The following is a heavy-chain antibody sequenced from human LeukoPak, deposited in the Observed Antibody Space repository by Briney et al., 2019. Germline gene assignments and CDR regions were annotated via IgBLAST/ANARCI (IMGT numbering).Heavy chain of an antibody. J-gene: IGHJ4*02. Sequence: ASVKVSCKASGGTFSSYAISWVRQAPGQGLEWMGWISAYNGNTNYAQKLQGRVTMTTDTSTSTAYMELRSLRSDDTAVYYCARTPMITFGGVPFDYWGQGTLVTVSS. CDR2: ISAYNGNT. CDR3: ARTPMITFGGVPFDY. V-gene: IGHV1-18*01. CDR1: GGTFSSYA. D-gene: IGHD3-16*01.